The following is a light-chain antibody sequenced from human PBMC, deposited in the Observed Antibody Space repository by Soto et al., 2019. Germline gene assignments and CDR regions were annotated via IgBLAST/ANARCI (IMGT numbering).Light chain of an antibody. CDR3: QQTYSTLIT. CDR1: QSISSY. Sequence: EIQMTQYPSSLSASVGDRSTITCMASQSISSYLNWFQQKPGKAPNLLIYAASSLQSGVPSRFSGSGSGTDFTLTISSLQPEDFATYYCQQTYSTLITFGQGTRLEIK. CDR2: AAS. J-gene: IGKJ5*01. V-gene: IGKV1-39*01.